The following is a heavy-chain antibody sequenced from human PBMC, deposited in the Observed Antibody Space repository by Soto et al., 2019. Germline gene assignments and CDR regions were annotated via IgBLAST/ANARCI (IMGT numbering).Heavy chain of an antibody. V-gene: IGHV1-8*01. J-gene: IGHJ3*02. CDR1: GYTFTSYD. Sequence: ASVKVSCKASGYTFTSYDINWVRQATGQGLEWMGWMNPNSGNTGYAQKFQGRVTMTGNTSISTAYMELSSLRSEDTAVYYCARPIVVVPAAHKLDAFDIWGQGTMVTVSS. CDR2: MNPNSGNT. D-gene: IGHD2-2*01. CDR3: ARPIVVVPAAHKLDAFDI.